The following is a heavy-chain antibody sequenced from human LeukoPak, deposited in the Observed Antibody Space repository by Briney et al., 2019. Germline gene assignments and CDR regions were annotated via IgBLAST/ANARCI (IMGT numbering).Heavy chain of an antibody. CDR1: GLTFSSYS. CDR2: ISSSSSYI. Sequence: GGSLRLSCAASGLTFSSYSMNWVRQAPGKGLEWVSSISSSSSYIYYADSVKGRFTISRDNAKNSLYLQMNSLRAEDTAVYYCARDPRIYCTNGICRDDYFDNWGQGALVTVSS. J-gene: IGHJ4*02. CDR3: ARDPRIYCTNGICRDDYFDN. D-gene: IGHD2-8*01. V-gene: IGHV3-21*01.